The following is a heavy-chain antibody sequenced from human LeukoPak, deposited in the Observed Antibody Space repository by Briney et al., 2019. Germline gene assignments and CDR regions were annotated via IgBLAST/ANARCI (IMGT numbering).Heavy chain of an antibody. D-gene: IGHD6-19*01. J-gene: IGHJ5*02. Sequence: ASVKVSCKASGYTFTGYYMHWVRQAPGQGLEWMGGINPNSGGTSYAQKFQGRVTMTRDTSISTAYMELSRLRSDDTAVYYCARDATYSSGWYIDPWGQGTLVTVSS. CDR2: INPNSGGT. CDR3: ARDATYSSGWYIDP. V-gene: IGHV1-2*02. CDR1: GYTFTGYY.